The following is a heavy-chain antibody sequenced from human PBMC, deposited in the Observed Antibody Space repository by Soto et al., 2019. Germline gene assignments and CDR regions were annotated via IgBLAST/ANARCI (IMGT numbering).Heavy chain of an antibody. Sequence: SETLSLSCAVSGGSISSGGYSWSWIRQPPGKGLEWIGSIYYSGSTYYNPSLKSRVTISVDTSKNQFSLRLRSVTAADTAVYYCARRVVYQGWFDPWGQGTLVTGSS. D-gene: IGHD6-13*01. CDR1: GGSISSGGYS. CDR3: ARRVVYQGWFDP. V-gene: IGHV4-30-2*03. J-gene: IGHJ5*02. CDR2: IYYSGST.